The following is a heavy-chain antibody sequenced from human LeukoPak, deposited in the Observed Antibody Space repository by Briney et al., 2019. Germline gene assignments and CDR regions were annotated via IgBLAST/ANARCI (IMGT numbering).Heavy chain of an antibody. D-gene: IGHD6-13*01. J-gene: IGHJ4*02. CDR2: FNPDAGEG. Sequence: ASVKVSCKASGYAFSHYGMQWVRQALGQTLEWMGWFNPDAGEGKYSPKFQGRVTMTSDASATTAYMELSSLTSEDTAVYYCARSGSNWSCDNWGQGTLVTVSS. V-gene: IGHV1-3*01. CDR1: GYAFSHYG. CDR3: ARSGSNWSCDN.